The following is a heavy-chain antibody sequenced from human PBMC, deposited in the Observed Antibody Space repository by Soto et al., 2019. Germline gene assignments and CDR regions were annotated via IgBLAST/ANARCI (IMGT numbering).Heavy chain of an antibody. CDR1: GGSISSGDYY. V-gene: IGHV4-30-4*01. Sequence: PSETLSLTCTVSGGSISSGDYYWSWIRRPPGKGLEWIGYIYYSGSTYYNPSLKSRVTISVDTSKNQFSLKPSSVTAADTAVYYCARTLEGHDYWGQGTLVTVSS. CDR3: ARTLEGHDY. CDR2: IYYSGST. J-gene: IGHJ4*02.